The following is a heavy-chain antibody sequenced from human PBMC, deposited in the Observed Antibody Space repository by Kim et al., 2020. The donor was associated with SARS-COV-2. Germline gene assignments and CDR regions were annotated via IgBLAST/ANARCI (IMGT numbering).Heavy chain of an antibody. CDR3: ARVRQLWSFAFDY. D-gene: IGHD5-18*01. Sequence: GGSLRLSCAASGFTFSSYWMSWVRQAPGKGLEWVANIKQDGSEKYYVDSVKGRFTISRDNAKNSLYLQMNSLRAEDTAVYYCARVRQLWSFAFDYWGQGTLVTVSS. CDR1: GFTFSSYW. CDR2: IKQDGSEK. V-gene: IGHV3-7*05. J-gene: IGHJ4*02.